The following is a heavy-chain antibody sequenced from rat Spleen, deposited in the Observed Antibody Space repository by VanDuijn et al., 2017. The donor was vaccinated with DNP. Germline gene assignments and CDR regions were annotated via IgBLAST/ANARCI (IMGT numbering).Heavy chain of an antibody. CDR2: INTDGSST. V-gene: IGHV5S10*01. CDR1: GFTFSDYN. J-gene: IGHJ2*01. D-gene: IGHD1-11*01. Sequence: EVQLVESGGGLVQPGRSLKLSCAASGFTFSDYNMAWVRQAPKKGLEWVASINTDGSSTYYRVSVKGRFTISRDNAKSTLYLQMDSLRSEETATYYCTKAGGYSPWYFDYWGQGVMVTVSS. CDR3: TKAGGYSPWYFDY.